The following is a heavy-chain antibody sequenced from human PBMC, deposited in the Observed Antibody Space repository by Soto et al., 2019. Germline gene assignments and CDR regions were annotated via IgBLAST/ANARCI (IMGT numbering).Heavy chain of an antibody. CDR1: GGSISSGGYY. Sequence: PSETLSLTCTVSGGSISSGGYYWSWIRQHPGKGLEWIGYIYYSGSTYYNPSLKSRVTISVDTSKNQFSLKLSSVTAADTAVYYCAIAKYYDFWSGYYTRGLDWFDPWGQGTLVTVSS. V-gene: IGHV4-31*03. CDR3: AIAKYYDFWSGYYTRGLDWFDP. J-gene: IGHJ5*02. CDR2: IYYSGST. D-gene: IGHD3-3*01.